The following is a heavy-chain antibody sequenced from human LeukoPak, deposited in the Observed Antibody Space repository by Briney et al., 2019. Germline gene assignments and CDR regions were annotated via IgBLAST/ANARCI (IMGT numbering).Heavy chain of an antibody. Sequence: PSETLSLTCAVYGGSFSGYYWSWIRQPPGKGLEWIGEINHSGSTNYNPSLKSRVTISVDTSKNQFSLKLSSVTAADTAVYYCARLEMAIGGFDYWGQGTLVTVSS. V-gene: IGHV4-34*01. CDR3: ARLEMAIGGFDY. J-gene: IGHJ4*02. CDR1: GGSFSGYY. CDR2: INHSGST. D-gene: IGHD2-21*01.